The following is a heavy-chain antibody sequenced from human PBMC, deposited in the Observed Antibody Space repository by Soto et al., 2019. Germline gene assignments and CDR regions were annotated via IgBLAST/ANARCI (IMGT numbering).Heavy chain of an antibody. J-gene: IGHJ4*02. D-gene: IGHD1-7*01. CDR2: ISSTTNYI. V-gene: IGHV3-21*01. CDR3: ARESEELTSNFDY. Sequence: PGGSLRLSCAASGFTFTRYSMNWVRQAPGKGLEWVSSISSTTNYIYYADSMKGRFTVSRDNAKNSVYLEMNSLSAEDTALYYCARESEELTSNFDYWGQGTLVTVSS. CDR1: GFTFTRYS.